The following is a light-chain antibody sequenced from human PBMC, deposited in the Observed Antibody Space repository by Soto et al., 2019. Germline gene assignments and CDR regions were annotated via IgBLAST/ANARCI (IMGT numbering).Light chain of an antibody. J-gene: IGLJ1*01. CDR2: EVS. CDR3: CSYAGSHTWV. CDR1: SSDVDTYNR. Sequence: QSVPTQPRSVSGSPGQSVTISCTGTSSDVDTYNRVSWYQQPPGTAPKPMIYEVSNRPSGVPDRFSGSRSGNTASLTISGLQAEDEADYYCCSYAGSHTWVFGTGTKVTVL. V-gene: IGLV2-18*02.